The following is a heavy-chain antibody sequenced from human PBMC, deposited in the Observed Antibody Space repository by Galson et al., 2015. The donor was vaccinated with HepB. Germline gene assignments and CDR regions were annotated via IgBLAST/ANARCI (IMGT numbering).Heavy chain of an antibody. CDR3: ARDSTMIVVVINERDAFDI. Sequence: QSGAEVKKPGESLKISCKGSGYSFTSYWIGWVRQMPGKGLEWMGIIYPGDSDTRYSPSFQGQVTISADKSISTAYLQWSRLRSDDTAVYYCARDSTMIVVVINERDAFDIWGQGTMVTVSS. D-gene: IGHD3-22*01. CDR2: IYPGDSDT. V-gene: IGHV5-51*01. J-gene: IGHJ3*02. CDR1: GYSFTSYW.